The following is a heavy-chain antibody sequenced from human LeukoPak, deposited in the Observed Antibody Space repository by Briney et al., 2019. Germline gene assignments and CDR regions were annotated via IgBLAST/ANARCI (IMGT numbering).Heavy chain of an antibody. V-gene: IGHV3-48*03. Sequence: GGSLRLSCAASGCTFSNDKMNWVRQAPGKGLEWVSYISSSGSIIYYSDSVKGRFTISRDNAKNSLYLQMNSLRAEDTAVYYCARDFGYFWGQGTLVTVSS. CDR3: ARDFGYF. J-gene: IGHJ4*02. CDR2: ISSSGSII. D-gene: IGHD3-10*01. CDR1: GCTFSNDK.